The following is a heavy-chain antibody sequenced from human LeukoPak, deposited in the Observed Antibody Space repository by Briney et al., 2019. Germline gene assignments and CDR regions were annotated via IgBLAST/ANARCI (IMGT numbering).Heavy chain of an antibody. CDR3: ATHTGVDSPFDY. V-gene: IGHV4-4*09. Sequence: SETLSLTCTVSGGSISSYYWSWIRQPPGKGLEWIGYIYTSGSTNYNPSLKSRVTISVDTSKNQFFLKLSSVTAADTAVYYCATHTGVDSPFDYWGQGTLVTVSS. D-gene: IGHD4-23*01. CDR2: IYTSGST. J-gene: IGHJ4*02. CDR1: GGSISSYY.